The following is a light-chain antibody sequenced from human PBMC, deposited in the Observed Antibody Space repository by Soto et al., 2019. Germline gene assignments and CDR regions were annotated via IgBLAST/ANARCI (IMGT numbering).Light chain of an antibody. J-gene: IGLJ2*01. Sequence: QSVLTQPPSASGTPGQRVTISCSGGSSNIGTNPVNWYQQLPGRAPQLLFYINNQRPSGVSDRFSGSKSGTSASLAISGLQSEDEADYYCAAWDDNLNGLIFGGGTKVTVL. CDR1: SSNIGTNP. CDR3: AAWDDNLNGLI. V-gene: IGLV1-44*01. CDR2: INN.